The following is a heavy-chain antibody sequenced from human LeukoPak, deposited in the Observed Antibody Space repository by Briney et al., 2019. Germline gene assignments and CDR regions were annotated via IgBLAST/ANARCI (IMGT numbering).Heavy chain of an antibody. J-gene: IGHJ4*02. CDR2: ISGSGGST. Sequence: SGGSLRLSCAASGFTFSSYAMSWVRQAPGKGLEWVSAISGSGGSTYYADSVKGRFTISRDNSKNTLYLQMNSLRAEDTAVYYCASATFDWLSEDWGQGTLVTVSS. D-gene: IGHD3-9*01. V-gene: IGHV3-23*01. CDR1: GFTFSSYA. CDR3: ASATFDWLSED.